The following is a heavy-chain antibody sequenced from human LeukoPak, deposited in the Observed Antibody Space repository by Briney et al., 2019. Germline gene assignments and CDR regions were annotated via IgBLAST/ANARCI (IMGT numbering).Heavy chain of an antibody. CDR1: GFTFSNAW. J-gene: IGHJ4*02. Sequence: GGSLRLSCAASGFTFSNAWMSWVRQAPGKGLEWVARIKSKTDGGTTDYAAPVKGRFTTSRDDSKNTLYLQMNSLKTEDTAVYYCTTDIGYYYGSGSYPAKGIDYWGQGTLVTVSS. CDR2: IKSKTDGGTT. D-gene: IGHD3-10*01. V-gene: IGHV3-15*01. CDR3: TTDIGYYYGSGSYPAKGIDY.